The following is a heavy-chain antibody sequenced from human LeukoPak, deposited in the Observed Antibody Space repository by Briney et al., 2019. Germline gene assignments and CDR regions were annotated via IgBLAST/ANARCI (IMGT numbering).Heavy chain of an antibody. D-gene: IGHD3-10*01. CDR2: IYYSGST. CDR1: GGSISSYY. Sequence: SETLSLTCTVSGGSISSYYWSWIRQPPGKGLEWIGYIYYSGSTNYNPFLKSRVTISVDASKNQFSLKLSSVTAADTAVYYCARGTMVRGVVYWGQGTLVTVSS. J-gene: IGHJ4*02. CDR3: ARGTMVRGVVY. V-gene: IGHV4-59*01.